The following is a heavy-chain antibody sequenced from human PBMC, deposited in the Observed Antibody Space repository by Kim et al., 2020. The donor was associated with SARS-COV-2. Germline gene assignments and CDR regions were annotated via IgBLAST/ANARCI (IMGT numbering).Heavy chain of an antibody. V-gene: IGHV3-9*01. D-gene: IGHD2-21*02. J-gene: IGHJ4*02. Sequence: YADSVKDRFIISRDNAKNSLYLQIHSLRLDDTAFYYCARATGWTALDPMDHWGQGALVTVSS. CDR3: ARATGWTALDPMDH.